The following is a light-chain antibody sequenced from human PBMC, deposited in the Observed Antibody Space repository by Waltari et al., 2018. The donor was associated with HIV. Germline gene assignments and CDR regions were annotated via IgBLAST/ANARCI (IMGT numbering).Light chain of an antibody. CDR1: SSDVGCYDY. J-gene: IGLJ2*01. V-gene: IGLV2-8*01. CDR2: EVT. Sequence: QSALTQPPSASGSPGQSVTISCTGTSSDVGCYDYVSWYQLYPGKAPKLLIYEVTMRPSGVPVRFSGSRSGNTASLTVSGLQAGAEAIFFCCSHAGTNPLVFGGGTKLPVL. CDR3: CSHAGTNPLV.